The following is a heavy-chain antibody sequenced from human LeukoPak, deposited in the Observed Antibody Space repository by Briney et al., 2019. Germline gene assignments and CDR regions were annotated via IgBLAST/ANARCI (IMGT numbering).Heavy chain of an antibody. V-gene: IGHV3-33*06. CDR3: AKDFYDFWSGPKVES. CDR2: ILSDGSKE. Sequence: GGSLRLSCAASGFTFSSYGMHWVRQAPGKGLEWVAVILSDGSKEFYTDSVKGRFTISRDNSKNTLYLQMNSLRAEDTAVYYCAKDFYDFWSGPKVESWGKGTTVTVSS. J-gene: IGHJ6*04. CDR1: GFTFSSYG. D-gene: IGHD3-3*01.